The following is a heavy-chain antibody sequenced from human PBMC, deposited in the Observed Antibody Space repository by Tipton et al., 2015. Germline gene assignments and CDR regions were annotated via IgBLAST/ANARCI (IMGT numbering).Heavy chain of an antibody. V-gene: IGHV1-3*04. J-gene: IGHJ6*02. CDR2: INTINGHT. D-gene: IGHD6-25*01. CDR1: GYTFTAYS. Sequence: QLVQSGAEVKKPGASVRVSCKASGYTFTAYSVHWVRQAPGQRLEWMGWINTINGHTRYSQQFQGRVTITRDKSASTAYMEVSSLRSEDTAVYYCARDPSSDSSYYYYYGMDVWGQGTTVTVSS. CDR3: ARDPSSDSSYYYYYGMDV.